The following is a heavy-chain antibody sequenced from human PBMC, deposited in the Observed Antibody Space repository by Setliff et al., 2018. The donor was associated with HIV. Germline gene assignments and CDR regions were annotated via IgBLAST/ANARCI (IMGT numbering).Heavy chain of an antibody. V-gene: IGHV3-74*03. J-gene: IGHJ5*02. CDR3: AKDIIPAGLFHDL. CDR1: GFIFRNYW. D-gene: IGHD2-2*01. CDR2: LNSDGSST. Sequence: GGSLRLSCAASGFIFRNYWMHWVRQAPGKGLVWVSCLNSDGSSTTYADSVKGRFTISRDNAKNSLSLQMNSLRAEDTALYYCAKDIIPAGLFHDLWGQGTLVTVSS.